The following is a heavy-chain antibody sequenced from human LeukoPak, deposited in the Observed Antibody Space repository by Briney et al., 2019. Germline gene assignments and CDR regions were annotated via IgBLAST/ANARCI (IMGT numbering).Heavy chain of an antibody. CDR1: GGSITSYY. CDR2: INHSGST. J-gene: IGHJ6*02. CDR3: AKRRGYCSSTSCSNYGMDV. Sequence: SETLSLTCTVSGGSITSYYWSWIRHPPGKGLEWIGEINHSGSTNYNPSLKSRVTISVDTSKNQFSLKLSSVTAADTAVYYCAKRRGYCSSTSCSNYGMDVWGQGTTVTVSS. D-gene: IGHD2-2*03. V-gene: IGHV4-34*01.